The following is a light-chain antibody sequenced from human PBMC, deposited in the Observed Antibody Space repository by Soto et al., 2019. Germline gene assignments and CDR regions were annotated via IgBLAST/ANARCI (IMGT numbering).Light chain of an antibody. CDR2: KAS. V-gene: IGKV1-5*03. Sequence: DIPMTQSPSTLSASVGDRVTITCRASQSISSWLAWYQRKPGKAPKLLIYKASNLESGVPSRFSGSGSGTEFTLTISSLQADDFATYYRQQFNSSSWTFGQGTKVEIK. J-gene: IGKJ1*01. CDR3: QQFNSSSWT. CDR1: QSISSW.